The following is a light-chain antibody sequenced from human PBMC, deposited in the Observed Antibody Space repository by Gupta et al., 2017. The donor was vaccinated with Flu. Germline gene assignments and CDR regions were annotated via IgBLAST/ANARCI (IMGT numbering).Light chain of an antibody. CDR3: QQRRSWPQA. CDR1: QSVQWY. J-gene: IGKJ1*01. Sequence: GARSTHSCKTSQSVQWYLAWYQQKPGQPPRLLIYDTSNWASGIPARFSGSGSGTDFTFTISILEPEDFAVYYCQQRRSWPQAFGQGTKVEIK. CDR2: DTS. V-gene: IGKV3-11*01.